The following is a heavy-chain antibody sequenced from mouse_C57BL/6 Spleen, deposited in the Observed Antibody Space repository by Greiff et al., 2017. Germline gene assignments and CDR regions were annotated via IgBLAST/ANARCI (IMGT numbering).Heavy chain of an antibody. CDR1: GYTFTDYE. J-gene: IGHJ4*01. V-gene: IGHV1-15*01. CDR3: TRGGYDEGGYAMDY. Sequence: QVQLKESGAELVRPGASVTLSCKASGYTFTDYEMHWVKQTPVHGLEWIGAIDPENGGTAYNQKFKGKAILTADKSSSTAYMERRSLTSEDSAVYYCTRGGYDEGGYAMDYWGQGTSVTVSS. D-gene: IGHD2-2*01. CDR2: IDPENGGT.